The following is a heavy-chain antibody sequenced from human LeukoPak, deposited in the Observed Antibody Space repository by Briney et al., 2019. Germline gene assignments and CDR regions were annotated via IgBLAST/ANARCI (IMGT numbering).Heavy chain of an antibody. CDR2: ISWNSGSI. Sequence: GGSLRLSCAASGFTFSSYSMNWVRQAPGKGLEWVSGISWNSGSIGYADSVKGRFTISRDNAKNSLYLQMNSVRAEDTALYYCAKDMAPTMVRGVTDWGQGTLVTVSS. V-gene: IGHV3-9*01. CDR3: AKDMAPTMVRGVTD. D-gene: IGHD3-10*01. J-gene: IGHJ4*02. CDR1: GFTFSSYS.